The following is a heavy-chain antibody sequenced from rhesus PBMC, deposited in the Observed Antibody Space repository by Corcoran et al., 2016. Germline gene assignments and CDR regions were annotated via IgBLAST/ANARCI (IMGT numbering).Heavy chain of an antibody. CDR3: ATYGSGYYRS. V-gene: IGHV5-2*01. CDR2: IDPSDSDT. J-gene: IGHJ4*01. Sequence: EVQLVQSGAEVKRPGESLKISCKNSGYSFTSYWISWVRQMPGKGLEWVGAIDPSDSDTIYSPSCQGQVTISADKSISTAYLQWSSRKASDSATYYCATYGSGYYRSWGQGVLVTVSS. D-gene: IGHD3-28*01. CDR1: GYSFTSYW.